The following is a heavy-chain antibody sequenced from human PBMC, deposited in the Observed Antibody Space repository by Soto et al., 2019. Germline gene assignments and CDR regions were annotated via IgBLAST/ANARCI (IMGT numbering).Heavy chain of an antibody. J-gene: IGHJ6*02. D-gene: IGHD1-1*01. CDR2: IWYDGSNK. Sequence: PGGSLRLSCAASGFTFSSYGMHWVRQAPGKGLEWVAVIWYDGSNKYYADSVKGRFTISRDNSKNTLYLQRNSLRAEDTAVYYCNTFGWRGTTAYGMDVWGQGTTVTVSS. CDR3: NTFGWRGTTAYGMDV. CDR1: GFTFSSYG. V-gene: IGHV3-33*01.